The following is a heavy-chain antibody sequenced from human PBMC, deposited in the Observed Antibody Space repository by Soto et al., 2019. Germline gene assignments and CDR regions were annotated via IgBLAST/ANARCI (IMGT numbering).Heavy chain of an antibody. J-gene: IGHJ4*02. CDR2: ISWNSGTK. V-gene: IGHV3-9*01. D-gene: IGHD2-15*01. CDR3: VKDVIGYCSAGKCFPDSYFDY. Sequence: PGGSLRLSCAASGFTFDDYAMHWVRQAPGKGLEWVSGISWNSGTKDYADSVKGRFTISRDNAKNSLYLQMSGLRPEDTAFYYCVKDVIGYCSAGKCFPDSYFDYWGQGALVTVSS. CDR1: GFTFDDYA.